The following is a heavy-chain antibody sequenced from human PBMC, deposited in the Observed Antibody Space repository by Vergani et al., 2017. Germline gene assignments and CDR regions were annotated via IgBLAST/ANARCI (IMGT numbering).Heavy chain of an antibody. V-gene: IGHV3-30*03. Sequence: QVQLVESGGGVVQPGRSLRLSCAASGFTFSSYGMHWVRQAPGKGLEWVAVISYDGSNKYYADSVKGRFTISRDNSKNTLYLQMNSLRAEDTAVYYCARETGWGNRVSDYGMDVWGQGTTVTVSS. CDR1: GFTFSSYG. D-gene: IGHD7-27*01. J-gene: IGHJ6*02. CDR2: ISYDGSNK. CDR3: ARETGWGNRVSDYGMDV.